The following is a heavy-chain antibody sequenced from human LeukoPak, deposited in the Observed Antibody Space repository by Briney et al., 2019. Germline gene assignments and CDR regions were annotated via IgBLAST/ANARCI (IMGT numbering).Heavy chain of an antibody. D-gene: IGHD3-10*01. J-gene: IGHJ4*02. CDR3: ARDLHYGSGSLGY. Sequence: SETLSLTSAVSGGSISSSNWWSWVRQPPGKGLEWIGEIYHSGSTNYNPSLKSRVTISVDKSKNQFSLKLSSVTAADTAVYYCARDLHYGSGSLGYWGQGTLVTVSS. V-gene: IGHV4-4*02. CDR1: GGSISSSNW. CDR2: IYHSGST.